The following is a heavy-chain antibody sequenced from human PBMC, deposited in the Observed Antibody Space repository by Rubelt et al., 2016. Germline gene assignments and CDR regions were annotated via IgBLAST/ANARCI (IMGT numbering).Heavy chain of an antibody. CDR3: AGDVGGWTGTTYYYYGMDV. CDR1: GGTFSSYA. D-gene: IGHD1-7*01. J-gene: IGHJ6*02. V-gene: IGHV1-69*01. CDR2: IIPIFGTA. Sequence: QVQLVQSGAEVKKPGSSVKVSCKASGGTFSSYAISWVRQAPGQGLEWMGGIIPIFGTANYAQKFQGSVTITADESTRTAYMELSSLRSEDTAVYYCAGDVGGWTGTTYYYYGMDVWGQGTTVTVSS.